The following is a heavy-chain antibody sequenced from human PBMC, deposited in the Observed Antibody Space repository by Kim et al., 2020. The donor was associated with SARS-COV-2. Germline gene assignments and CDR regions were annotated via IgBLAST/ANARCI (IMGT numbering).Heavy chain of an antibody. CDR3: ARDSAAIYWSNGRNYGMDV. Sequence: GGSLRLSCAASEFPLDIYWMSWVRQTPGKGLEWVANIKQDGSEKYYVDSVKGRFTISRDNAKNSLYLQMNSLRAEDTAVYYCARDSAAIYWSNGRNYGMDVWGQGTTVTVSS. J-gene: IGHJ6*02. V-gene: IGHV3-7*03. D-gene: IGHD2-21*01. CDR1: EFPLDIYW. CDR2: IKQDGSEK.